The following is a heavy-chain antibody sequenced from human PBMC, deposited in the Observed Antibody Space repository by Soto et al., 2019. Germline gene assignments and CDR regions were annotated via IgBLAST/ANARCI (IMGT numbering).Heavy chain of an antibody. CDR1: GGSVSSGNVY. V-gene: IGHV4-30-4*01. Sequence: VQLQESGPGLVRPSETLALTCTVSGGSVSSGNVYWSWIRQSPGKGLEWIGHIYFNGKAYYSPSLKSRLAISLDTSNNHFSLKMSSVSAADTAVYYCSHDSHGGNTSFDIWGQGALVTVSS. J-gene: IGHJ4*02. D-gene: IGHD1-7*01. CDR3: SHDSHGGNTSFDI. CDR2: IYFNGKA.